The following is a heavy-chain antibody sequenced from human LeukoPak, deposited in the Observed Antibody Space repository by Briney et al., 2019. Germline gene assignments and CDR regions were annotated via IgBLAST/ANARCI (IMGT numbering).Heavy chain of an antibody. J-gene: IGHJ4*02. CDR3: ARALSSGYYSLNY. CDR1: GGSFSGYY. CDR2: ISHSGST. V-gene: IGHV4-34*01. Sequence: KPSETLSLTCAVYGGSFSGYYWSWIRQPPGKGLEWIGEISHSGSTNYNPSLKSRVTISVDTSKNQFSLKLSSVTAADTAVYYCARALSSGYYSLNYWGQGTLVTVSS. D-gene: IGHD3-22*01.